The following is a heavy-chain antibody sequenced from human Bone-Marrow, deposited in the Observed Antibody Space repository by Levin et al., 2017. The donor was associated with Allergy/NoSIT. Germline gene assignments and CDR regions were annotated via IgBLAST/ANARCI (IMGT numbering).Heavy chain of an antibody. CDR2: IKSQTDGGTT. CDR1: GFIFNNAW. Sequence: SCAASGFIFNNAWVNWVRQAPGKGLEWVGRIKSQTDGGTTDYAAPVKGRFTISRDDSKNRLFLQMNSLKADDTAVYYCTTNPSSAQYYYGMDVWGQGTTVTVSS. J-gene: IGHJ6*02. CDR3: TTNPSSAQYYYGMDV. D-gene: IGHD3-10*01. V-gene: IGHV3-15*07.